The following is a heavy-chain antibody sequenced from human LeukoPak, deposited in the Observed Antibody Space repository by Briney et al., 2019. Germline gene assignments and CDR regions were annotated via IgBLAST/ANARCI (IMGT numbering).Heavy chain of an antibody. CDR3: ARDSSSWAFDI. J-gene: IGHJ3*02. V-gene: IGHV3-21*01. CDR2: ISSSSSYI. D-gene: IGHD6-6*01. CDR1: GFTFSSYS. Sequence: GGSLRLSCAASGFTFSSYSMNWVRQAPGKGLEWVSSISSSSSYIYYADSVKGRFTISRDNAKNSLYLQMNSLRAEDTAVYYCARDSSSWAFDIWGQGTMVTVSS.